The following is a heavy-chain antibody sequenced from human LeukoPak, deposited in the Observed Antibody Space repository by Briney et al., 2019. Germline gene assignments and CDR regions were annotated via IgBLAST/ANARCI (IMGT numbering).Heavy chain of an antibody. Sequence: GGSLRLSCAASGFTFSSYSMNWVRQAPGKGLEWVSYISSSSSTIYYADSVKGRFTISRDNAKNSLYLQMNSLRAEDTAVYYCARDMRGGWFDPWGQGTLVTVSS. D-gene: IGHD3-10*01. CDR3: ARDMRGGWFDP. J-gene: IGHJ5*02. CDR2: ISSSSSTI. CDR1: GFTFSSYS. V-gene: IGHV3-48*04.